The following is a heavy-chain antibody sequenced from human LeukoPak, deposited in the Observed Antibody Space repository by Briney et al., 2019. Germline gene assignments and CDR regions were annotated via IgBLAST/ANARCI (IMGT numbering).Heavy chain of an antibody. CDR3: ARVIGSWKFDS. CDR2: IYTSGST. Sequence: PSETLSLTCAVSGDSISSSSWSWIRQPAGKGLEWIGRIYTSGSTNYNPSLKSRVTMSVDTSKNQFFLKLSSVTAADTAVYYCARVIGSWKFDSWGRGTLVTVSS. CDR1: GDSISSSS. V-gene: IGHV4-4*07. J-gene: IGHJ4*02. D-gene: IGHD2-21*01.